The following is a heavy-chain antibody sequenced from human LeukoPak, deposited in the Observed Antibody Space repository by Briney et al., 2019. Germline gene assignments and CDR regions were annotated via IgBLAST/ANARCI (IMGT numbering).Heavy chain of an antibody. V-gene: IGHV3-74*01. CDR2: INSDGSST. Sequence: GGSLRLSCAASGSTFSSYWMHWVRQAPGKALVWVSRINSDGSSTSYADSVKGRFTISRDNAKNTLYLQMNSLRAEDTAVYYCARGGHFASIDYWGQGTLVTVSS. D-gene: IGHD2-21*02. J-gene: IGHJ4*02. CDR3: ARGGHFASIDY. CDR1: GSTFSSYW.